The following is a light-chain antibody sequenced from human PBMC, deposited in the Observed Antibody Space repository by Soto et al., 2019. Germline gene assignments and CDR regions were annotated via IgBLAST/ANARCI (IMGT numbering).Light chain of an antibody. CDR1: SIDVGGYNF. CDR2: EVS. Sequence: QSALAQPPSASGSPGQSVTISCTGTSIDVGGYNFVSWYQHHPGKAPKVIIYEVSKRPSGVPNRFSGSKSGNTASLTVSGLQAEDEADYYCSSYAGSNIYVFGTGTKLTVL. CDR3: SSYAGSNIYV. V-gene: IGLV2-8*01. J-gene: IGLJ1*01.